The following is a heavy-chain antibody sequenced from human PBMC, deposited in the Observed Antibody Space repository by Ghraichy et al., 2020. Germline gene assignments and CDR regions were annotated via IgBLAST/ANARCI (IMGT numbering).Heavy chain of an antibody. V-gene: IGHV3-13*01. CDR1: GFTFSSHD. CDR3: ARDLQAGDGSWYFDL. J-gene: IGHJ2*01. Sequence: GEFLNISCAASGFTFSSHDMHWVRQATGKGLEWVSGIGTAGEAYYPGSVKGRFTISRENAKNSLYLQMNSLRAGDTAVYYCARDLQAGDGSWYFDLWGRGTLVTVSS. CDR2: IGTAGEA. D-gene: IGHD7-27*01.